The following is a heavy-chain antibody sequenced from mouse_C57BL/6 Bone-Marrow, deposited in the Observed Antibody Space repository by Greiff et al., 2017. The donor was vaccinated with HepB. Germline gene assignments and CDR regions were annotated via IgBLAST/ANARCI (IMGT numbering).Heavy chain of an antibody. Sequence: EVKLMESGGGLVKPGGPLKLSCAASGFTFSSYAMSWVRQTPEKRLEWVATISDGGSYTYYPDNVKGRFTISRDNAKNNLYLQMSHLKSEDTAMYYCARGGDYAVPFAYWGQGTLVTVSA. CDR2: ISDGGSYT. CDR3: ARGGDYAVPFAY. V-gene: IGHV5-4*03. J-gene: IGHJ3*01. D-gene: IGHD2-4*01. CDR1: GFTFSSYA.